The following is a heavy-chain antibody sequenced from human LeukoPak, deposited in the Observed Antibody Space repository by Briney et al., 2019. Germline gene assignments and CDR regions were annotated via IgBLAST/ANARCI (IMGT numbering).Heavy chain of an antibody. CDR3: AKDLAYYDILTGYPY. J-gene: IGHJ4*02. V-gene: IGHV3-30*18. Sequence: GGSLRLSCAASGFTFSSYGMHWVRQAPGKGLEWVAVISYDGSNKYYADSVKGRFTISRDNSKNTLYLQMNSLRAEDTAVYYCAKDLAYYDILTGYPYWGQGTLVTVSS. CDR2: ISYDGSNK. D-gene: IGHD3-9*01. CDR1: GFTFSSYG.